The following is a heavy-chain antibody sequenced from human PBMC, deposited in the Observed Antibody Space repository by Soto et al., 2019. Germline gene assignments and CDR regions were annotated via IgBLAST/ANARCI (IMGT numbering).Heavy chain of an antibody. CDR3: ARDSYYGSGSYGAFDI. CDR2: IYHSGST. Sequence: SETLSLTCAVSGGSISSGGYSWSWIRQPPGKGLEWIGYIYHSGSTYYNPSLKSRVTISVDRSKNQFSLKLSSVTAADTAVYYCARDSYYGSGSYGAFDIWGQETMVTVSS. D-gene: IGHD3-10*01. CDR1: GGSISSGGYS. J-gene: IGHJ3*02. V-gene: IGHV4-30-2*01.